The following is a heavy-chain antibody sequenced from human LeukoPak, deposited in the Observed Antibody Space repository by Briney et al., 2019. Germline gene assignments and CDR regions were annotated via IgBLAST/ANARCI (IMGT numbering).Heavy chain of an antibody. V-gene: IGHV3-23*01. Sequence: GGSLRLSCAASGFTFSSYAMSWVRQAPGKGLEWVSVISGSGGSTYYADSVRGRFTISRDNSKNTLYLQMNSLRAEDTAVYYCAKDTYSGSYRLDYWGQGTLVTVSS. CDR3: AKDTYSGSYRLDY. J-gene: IGHJ4*02. D-gene: IGHD1-26*01. CDR2: ISGSGGST. CDR1: GFTFSSYA.